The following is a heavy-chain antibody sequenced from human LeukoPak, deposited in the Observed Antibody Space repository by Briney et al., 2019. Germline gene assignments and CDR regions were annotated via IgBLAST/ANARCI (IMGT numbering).Heavy chain of an antibody. D-gene: IGHD4-17*01. J-gene: IGHJ4*02. Sequence: KSSETLSLTCAVSGVSFNDYYWSWVRQTPGKGLEWIGEINHSGYTNDSPSLKSRVTISIDTSRNQFSLNLRSVTAADTGSYYCTRMTTGHDYWGQGTLVTVSS. CDR2: INHSGYT. V-gene: IGHV4-34*01. CDR3: TRMTTGHDY. CDR1: GVSFNDYY.